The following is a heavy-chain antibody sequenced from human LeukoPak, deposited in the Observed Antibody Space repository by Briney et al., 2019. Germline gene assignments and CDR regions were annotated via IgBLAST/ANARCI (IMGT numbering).Heavy chain of an antibody. J-gene: IGHJ4*02. D-gene: IGHD4-17*01. Sequence: GGSLRLSCAASGFTFDDYAMHWVRQAPGKGLEWVSGISWNSGSIGYADSVKGRFTISRDNAKNSLYLQMNSLRAEDTALYYCAKDGRGLRSFFDYWGQGTLVTVSS. CDR2: ISWNSGSI. CDR3: AKDGRGLRSFFDY. CDR1: GFTFDDYA. V-gene: IGHV3-9*01.